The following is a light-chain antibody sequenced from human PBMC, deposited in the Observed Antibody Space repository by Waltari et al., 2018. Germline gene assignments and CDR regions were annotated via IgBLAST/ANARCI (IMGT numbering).Light chain of an antibody. V-gene: IGLV3-25*03. CDR2: KDN. Sequence: SSELTQPPSLSVSPGQTARLTCPGYALPIQNTYWYQQKSDQPPLLMIYKDNQRPPGVPERFSGSKSGTTVTLTVSGVQAEDEADYYCQSADNSGTLKWFFGGGTKLTVL. CDR1: ALPIQN. J-gene: IGLJ2*01. CDR3: QSADNSGTLKWF.